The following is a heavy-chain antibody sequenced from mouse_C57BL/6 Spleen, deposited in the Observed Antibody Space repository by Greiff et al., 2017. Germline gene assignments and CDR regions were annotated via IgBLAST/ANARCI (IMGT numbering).Heavy chain of an antibody. D-gene: IGHD1-1*01. CDR3: ARSPITTVEADY. CDR2: INPNNGGT. CDR1: GYTFTDYY. Sequence: VQLQQSGPELVKPGASVKISCKASGYTFTDYYMNWVKQSHGKSLEWIGDINPNNGGTSYNQKFKGKATLTVDKSSSTAYMELRSLTSEDSAVYYGARSPITTVEADYWGQGTTLTVSS. J-gene: IGHJ2*01. V-gene: IGHV1-26*01.